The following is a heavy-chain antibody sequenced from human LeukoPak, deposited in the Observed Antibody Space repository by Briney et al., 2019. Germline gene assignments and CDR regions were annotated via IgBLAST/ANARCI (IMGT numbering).Heavy chain of an antibody. Sequence: SQTLSLTCTVSGGSISSGGYYWSWIRQPPGKGLEWIGYIYHSGCTYYNPSLKSRVTISVDRSKNQFSLKLSSVTAADTAMYYCARRNDFWSGYTFDYWGQGTLVTVSS. J-gene: IGHJ4*02. CDR2: IYHSGCT. V-gene: IGHV4-30-2*01. CDR3: ARRNDFWSGYTFDY. D-gene: IGHD3-3*01. CDR1: GGSISSGGYY.